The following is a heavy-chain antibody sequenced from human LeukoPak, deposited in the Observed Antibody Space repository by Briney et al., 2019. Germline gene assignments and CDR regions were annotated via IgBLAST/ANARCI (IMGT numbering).Heavy chain of an antibody. CDR3: ARDYIVVVPAAIPRVSSLMYYYYMDV. J-gene: IGHJ6*03. V-gene: IGHV1-18*01. CDR1: GYPFTSYG. D-gene: IGHD2-2*02. CDR2: ISAYNGNT. Sequence: ASVKVSCKASGYPFTSYGITWVRQAPGQALEWMGWISAYNGNTKYAQKLQGRVTMTTDTSTSTAHMELRSLRSDGTAVYYCARDYIVVVPAAIPRVSSLMYYYYMDVWGKGTTVTVSS.